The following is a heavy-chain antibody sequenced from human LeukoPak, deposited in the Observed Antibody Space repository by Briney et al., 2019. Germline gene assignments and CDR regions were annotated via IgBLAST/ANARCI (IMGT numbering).Heavy chain of an antibody. J-gene: IGHJ4*03. D-gene: IGHD6-19*01. Sequence: PGGSLRLSCAASGFTFNIYEMIWVRQAPGKGLEWVSYISSSGSTKYSADSVRGRFTISRDNPKNSLYLQMNRLSAEDTAVFYCARVHPVAGNDYSGHGTLVTVSS. V-gene: IGHV3-48*03. CDR3: ARVHPVAGNDY. CDR1: GFTFNIYE. CDR2: ISSSGSTK.